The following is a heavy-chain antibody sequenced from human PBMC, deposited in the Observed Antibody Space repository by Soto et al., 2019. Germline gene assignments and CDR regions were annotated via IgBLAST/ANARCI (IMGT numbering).Heavy chain of an antibody. CDR2: MNPITGNA. Sequence: ASVKVSCKASGFTFTTYDIHWVRQATGQGLEWMGWMNPITGNAGYAQKFQGRVTMTRNTSITTAYMELSSLRSEDTAVYYCARRKERSGPHYFDSWSQGSLVTVSS. V-gene: IGHV1-8*01. CDR3: ARRKERSGPHYFDS. J-gene: IGHJ4*02. CDR1: GFTFTTYD.